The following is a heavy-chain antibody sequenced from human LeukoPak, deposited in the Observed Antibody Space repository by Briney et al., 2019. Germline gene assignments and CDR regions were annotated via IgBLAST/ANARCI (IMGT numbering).Heavy chain of an antibody. V-gene: IGHV4-61*02. CDR3: ARIGSYSEDY. J-gene: IGHJ4*02. CDR2: IYSSGST. CDR1: GGSISSGSYY. Sequence: PSETLSLTCTVSGGSISSGSYYWSWIRQPAGKGLEWIGRIYSSGSTNYNPSLKSRVTISVDTSKNQFSLKLSSVTAADTAVYYCARIGSYSEDYWGQGTLVTVSS. D-gene: IGHD1-26*01.